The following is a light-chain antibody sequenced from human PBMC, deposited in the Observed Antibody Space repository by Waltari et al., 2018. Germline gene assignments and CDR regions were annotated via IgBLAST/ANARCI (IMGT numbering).Light chain of an antibody. CDR1: SSDVGGYNL. CDR3: CSYAGSSTYV. CDR2: EGS. Sequence: QSALTQPASVSGSPGQSITISCTGTSSDVGGYNLAPWYQQHPGKAPKLMIYEGSKRPSGVSNRFSGSKSGNTASLTISGLQAEDEADYYCCSYAGSSTYVFGTGTKVTVL. V-gene: IGLV2-23*01. J-gene: IGLJ1*01.